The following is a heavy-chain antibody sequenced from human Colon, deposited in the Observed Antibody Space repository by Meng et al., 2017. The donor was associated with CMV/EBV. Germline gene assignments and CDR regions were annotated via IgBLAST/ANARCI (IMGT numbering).Heavy chain of an antibody. D-gene: IGHD3-16*01. Sequence: HVRLMLHGAGMRVPGASVRVSCKASGYTVTGYFVPGVLQAPGQRLEGVGWINPYSGVTIYSQKFEVGGTITWDAAITTAYLELSCLKSDDTAVYYCGTFGGDLDYWGQGTLVTVSS. J-gene: IGHJ4*02. V-gene: IGHV1-2*02. CDR2: INPYSGVT. CDR1: GYTVTGYF. CDR3: GTFGGDLDY.